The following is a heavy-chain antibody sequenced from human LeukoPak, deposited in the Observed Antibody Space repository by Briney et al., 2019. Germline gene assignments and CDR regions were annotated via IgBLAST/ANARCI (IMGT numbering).Heavy chain of an antibody. CDR2: ISSSSSYI. CDR1: GFTFSSYS. V-gene: IGHV3-21*01. Sequence: GGSLRLSCAASGFTFSSYSMNWVRQAPGKGLEWVSSISSSSSYIYYADSVKGRFTISRDNAKNSLYLQMNSLRAEDTAVYYCASQHSSSWYVLHYWGQGTLVTVSS. J-gene: IGHJ4*02. D-gene: IGHD6-13*01. CDR3: ASQHSSSWYVLHY.